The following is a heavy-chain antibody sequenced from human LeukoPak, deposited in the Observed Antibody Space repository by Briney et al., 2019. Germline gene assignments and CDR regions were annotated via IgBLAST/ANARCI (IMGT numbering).Heavy chain of an antibody. V-gene: IGHV1-46*01. CDR1: GYTFTSYY. CDR3: ARASQAVLRFLEWFPNYFDY. CDR2: INPSGGST. J-gene: IGHJ4*02. Sequence: ASVKVSCKASGYTFTSYYMHWVRQAPGQGLEWMGIINPSGGSTSYAQKFQGRVTMTRDTSTSTVYMELSSLRSEDTAVYYCARASQAVLRFLEWFPNYFDYWGQGTLVTVFS. D-gene: IGHD3-3*01.